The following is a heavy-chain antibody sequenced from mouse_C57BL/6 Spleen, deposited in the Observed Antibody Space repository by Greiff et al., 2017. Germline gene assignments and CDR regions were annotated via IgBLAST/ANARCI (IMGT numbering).Heavy chain of an antibody. D-gene: IGHD3-1*01. J-gene: IGHJ4*01. CDR2: ISNGGGST. V-gene: IGHV5-12*01. Sequence: EVKVVESGGGLVQPGGSLKLSCAASGFTFSDYYMYWVRQTPEKRLEWVAYISNGGGSTYYPDTVKGRFTISSDNAKNTLYLQRSRLKSEDTARYYCARHRAGKGDYYAMDYWGQGTSVTVSS. CDR1: GFTFSDYY. CDR3: ARHRAGKGDYYAMDY.